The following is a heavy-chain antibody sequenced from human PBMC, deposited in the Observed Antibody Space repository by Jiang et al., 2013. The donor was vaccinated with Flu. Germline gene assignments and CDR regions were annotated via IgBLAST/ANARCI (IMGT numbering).Heavy chain of an antibody. Sequence: SGYTFTGYYMHWVRQAPGQGLEWMGWINPNSGGTNYAQKFQGWVTMTRDTSISTAYMELSRLRSDDTAVYYCARTTAMVSLYGMDVWGQGTTVTVSS. CDR3: ARTTAMVSLYGMDV. V-gene: IGHV1-2*04. CDR2: INPNSGGT. CDR1: GYTFTGYY. D-gene: IGHD5-18*01. J-gene: IGHJ6*02.